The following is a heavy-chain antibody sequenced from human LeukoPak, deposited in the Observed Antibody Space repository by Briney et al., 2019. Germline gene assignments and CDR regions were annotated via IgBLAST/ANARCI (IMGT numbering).Heavy chain of an antibody. D-gene: IGHD2/OR15-2a*01. CDR2: IKQDGSEE. J-gene: IGHJ4*02. V-gene: IGHV3-7*03. CDR3: ARDKIEGPSNFDN. CDR1: GFTFSRYW. Sequence: GGSLRLSCAASGFTFSRYWMTWVRQAPGKGPEWVANIKQDGSEESYVDSVKGRFTISRDNAKNSLYLQMNSLRAEDTAIYYCARDKIEGPSNFDNWGQGTLVIVSS.